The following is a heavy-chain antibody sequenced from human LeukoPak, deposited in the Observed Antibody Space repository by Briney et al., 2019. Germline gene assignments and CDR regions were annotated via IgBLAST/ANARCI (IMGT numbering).Heavy chain of an antibody. D-gene: IGHD3-10*01. Sequence: SETLSLTCSVSGDSISTSSSYWGWIRQPPGKGLEWIGSIYYSGSTYYNTSLKSRVTISVDTSKNQFSLKLSSVTAADTAVYYCARRGPTMVRGVIAYFDYWGQGTLVTVSS. CDR2: IYYSGST. V-gene: IGHV4-39*01. CDR3: ARRGPTMVRGVIAYFDY. CDR1: GDSISTSSSY. J-gene: IGHJ4*02.